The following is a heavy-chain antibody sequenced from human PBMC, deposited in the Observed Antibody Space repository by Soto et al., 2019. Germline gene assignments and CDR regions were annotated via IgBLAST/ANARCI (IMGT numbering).Heavy chain of an antibody. CDR3: SRGIDAYKGGRT. D-gene: IGHD1-1*01. V-gene: IGHV4-34*01. Sequence: QVQLHQWGAGLLKPSETLSLTCAVFDESLSDYYYTWTRQPPGKGLEWIGEIHPSGSTHYNPSLPTRVTLSQDTSKKQFSLTVLSVTAADTAVYYCSRGIDAYKGGRTWGQGTLVTVSS. J-gene: IGHJ5*02. CDR2: IHPSGST. CDR1: DESLSDYY.